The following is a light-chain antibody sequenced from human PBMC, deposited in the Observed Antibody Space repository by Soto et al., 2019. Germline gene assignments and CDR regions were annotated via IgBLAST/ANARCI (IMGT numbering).Light chain of an antibody. V-gene: IGKV3-20*01. CDR3: QQYEHSPWT. CDR2: GVS. CDR1: QSRNNYF. J-gene: IGKJ1*01. Sequence: EIVLTQSPGALSLSPGERATLSCRASQSRNNYFLAWYQQNLGQAPSLPIYGVSNRATGIPDQFSGSGSGTDFILTISRLEPEDFAVDYCQQYEHSPWTLGHGTAV.